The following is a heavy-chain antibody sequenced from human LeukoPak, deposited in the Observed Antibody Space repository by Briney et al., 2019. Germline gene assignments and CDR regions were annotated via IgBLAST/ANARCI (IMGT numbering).Heavy chain of an antibody. D-gene: IGHD2-2*03. CDR3: ARSPGGYCSSTSCYYYYYMDV. J-gene: IGHJ6*03. Sequence: GGSLRLSCAASGFTFSSYWMSWVRQAPGKGLEWVANIKQDGSEKYYVDSVKGRFTISRDNAKNSLYLQMNSLRAEDTAVYYCARSPGGYCSSTSCYYYYYMDVWGKGTTVTISS. V-gene: IGHV3-7*03. CDR2: IKQDGSEK. CDR1: GFTFSSYW.